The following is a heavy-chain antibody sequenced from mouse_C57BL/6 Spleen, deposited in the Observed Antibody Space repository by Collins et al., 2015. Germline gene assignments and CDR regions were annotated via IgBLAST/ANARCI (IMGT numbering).Heavy chain of an antibody. J-gene: IGHJ4*01. CDR2: ISSGGST. CDR3: ARGSLLRYYYAMDY. Sequence: ASGFTFSSYAMSWVRQTPEKRLEWVASISSGGSTYYPDSVKGRFTISRDNARNILYLQMSSLRSEDTAMYYCARGSLLRYYYAMDYWGQGTSVTVSS. D-gene: IGHD1-2*01. V-gene: IGHV5-6-5*01. CDR1: GFTFSSYA.